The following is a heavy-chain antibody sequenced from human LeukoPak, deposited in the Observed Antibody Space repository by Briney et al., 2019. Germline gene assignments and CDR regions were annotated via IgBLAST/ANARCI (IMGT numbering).Heavy chain of an antibody. Sequence: SVKASCKPVGGPFSSYAASWVRQAARHGPEWRGGVLPIFGTANYAQKYQGRVTITAVESTSTAYMELSRLRSEDTAVYCRARGEQQLANFDYWGQGTLVTVSS. CDR2: VLPIFGTA. CDR1: GGPFSSYA. CDR3: ARGEQQLANFDY. V-gene: IGHV1-69*13. J-gene: IGHJ4*02. D-gene: IGHD6-13*01.